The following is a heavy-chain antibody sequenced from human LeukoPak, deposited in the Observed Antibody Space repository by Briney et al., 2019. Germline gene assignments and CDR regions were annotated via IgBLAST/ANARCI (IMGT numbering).Heavy chain of an antibody. V-gene: IGHV1-46*01. Sequence: ASVKVSCKASGYTFTSYYMHWVRQAPGQGLEWMGIINPCGGSTSYAQKFQGRVTMTRDTSTSTVYMELSSLRSEDTAVYYCAREGTGTGGYFYYYYYMDVWGKGTTVTVSS. J-gene: IGHJ6*03. CDR2: INPCGGST. CDR1: GYTFTSYY. CDR3: AREGTGTGGYFYYYYYMDV. D-gene: IGHD1-7*01.